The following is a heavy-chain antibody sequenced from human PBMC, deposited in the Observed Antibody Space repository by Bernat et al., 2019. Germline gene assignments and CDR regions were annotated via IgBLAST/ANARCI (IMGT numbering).Heavy chain of an antibody. CDR2: IYYRGST. J-gene: IGHJ6*03. D-gene: IGHD1-26*01. V-gene: IGHV4-39*01. CDR1: GGSISSSSYY. CDR3: ARVGNYYYYYMDV. Sequence: QLQLQESGPGLVKPPETLSLTCTVSGGSISSSSYYWGWIRQPPGKGLEWIGSIYYRGSTYYNPSLKSRVTISADTSKNQFSLKLSSVTAADTAVYYCARVGNYYYYYMDVWGKGTTVTVSS.